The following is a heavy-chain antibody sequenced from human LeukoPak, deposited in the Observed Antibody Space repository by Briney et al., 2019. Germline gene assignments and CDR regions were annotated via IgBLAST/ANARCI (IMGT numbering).Heavy chain of an antibody. CDR2: IYYSGNS. D-gene: IGHD2-8*01. CDR1: GASISSYY. Sequence: SETLSLTCTVSGASISSYYWSWIRQSPGKGLEWIGYIYYSGNSNYSPSLQSRVTISVDTSKSQFSLKLTSVTAADTAVYYCARGEKIYCTNGVCYTGGRGYSFSDYWGQGTLVTVSS. CDR3: ARGEKIYCTNGVCYTGGRGYSFSDY. J-gene: IGHJ4*02. V-gene: IGHV4-59*12.